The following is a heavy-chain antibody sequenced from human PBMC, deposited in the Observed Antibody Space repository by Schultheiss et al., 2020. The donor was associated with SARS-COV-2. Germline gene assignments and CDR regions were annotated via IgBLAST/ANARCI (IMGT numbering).Heavy chain of an antibody. D-gene: IGHD1-26*01. V-gene: IGHV4-61*05. Sequence: SETLSLTCTVSGGSISSSTYYWSWIRQPPGKGLEWIGYIYYSGSTNYNPSLKSRVTISVDTSKNQFSLKLSSVTAADTAVYYCARPYSGSYHDAFDIWGQGTMVTVSS. CDR1: GGSISSSTYY. CDR3: ARPYSGSYHDAFDI. CDR2: IYYSGST. J-gene: IGHJ3*02.